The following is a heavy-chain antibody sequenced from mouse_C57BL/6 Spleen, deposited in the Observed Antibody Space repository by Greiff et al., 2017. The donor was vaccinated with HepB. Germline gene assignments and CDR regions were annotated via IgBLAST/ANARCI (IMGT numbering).Heavy chain of an antibody. CDR3: APCYYGSSSIYFDY. V-gene: IGHV1-82*01. J-gene: IGHJ2*01. Sequence: VQLQQSGPELVKPGASVKISCKASGYAFSSSWMNWVKQRPGKGLEWIGRIYPGDGDTNYNGKFKGKATLTADKSSSTAYMQLSSLTSEDSAVYFCAPCYYGSSSIYFDYWGQGTTLTVSS. CDR2: IYPGDGDT. D-gene: IGHD1-1*01. CDR1: GYAFSSSW.